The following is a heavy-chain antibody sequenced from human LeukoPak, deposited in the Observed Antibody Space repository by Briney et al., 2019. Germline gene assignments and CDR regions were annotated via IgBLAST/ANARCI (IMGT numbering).Heavy chain of an antibody. CDR1: GYTFTGYY. CDR3: ARHDYGDYVGYFDY. CDR2: INPNSGGT. J-gene: IGHJ4*02. V-gene: IGHV1-2*06. Sequence: GASVKVSCKASGYTFTGYYMHWVRQAPGQGLEWTGRINPNSGGTNYAQKFQGRVTMTRDTSISTAYMELSRLRSDDTAVYYCARHDYGDYVGYFDYWGQGTLVTVSS. D-gene: IGHD4-17*01.